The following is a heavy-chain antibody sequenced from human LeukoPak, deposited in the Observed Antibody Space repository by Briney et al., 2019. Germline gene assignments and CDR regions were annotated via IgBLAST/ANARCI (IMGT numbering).Heavy chain of an antibody. J-gene: IGHJ4*02. CDR2: INHSGST. D-gene: IGHD1-26*01. V-gene: IGHV4-34*01. Sequence: PSETLSLTCAVYGGSFSGYYWSWIRQPPGKGLEWIGEINHSGSTNYNPSLKSRVTMSVDTSKNQFSLKLSSVTAADTAVYYCARVGPSGSCRLWGQGTLVTVSS. CDR1: GGSFSGYY. CDR3: ARVGPSGSCRL.